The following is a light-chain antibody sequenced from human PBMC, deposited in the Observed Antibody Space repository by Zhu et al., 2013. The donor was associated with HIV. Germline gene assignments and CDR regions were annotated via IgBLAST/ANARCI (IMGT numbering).Light chain of an antibody. V-gene: IGKV1-5*01. CDR2: AAS. J-gene: IGKJ1*01. Sequence: IQMTQSPSTLSASVGDRVTITCRASQSIGDWVAWYQQRPGKAPNVLIYAASSLISGVPSRFSGSGSETEFTLTVSNLQAEDFATYYCLQDYTFPWTFGQGTKVE. CDR3: LQDYTFPWT. CDR1: QSIGDW.